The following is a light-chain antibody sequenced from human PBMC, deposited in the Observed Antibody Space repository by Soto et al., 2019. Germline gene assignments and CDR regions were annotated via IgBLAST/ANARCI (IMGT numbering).Light chain of an antibody. V-gene: IGKV3-20*01. Sequence: EIVLTQSPGTLSLSPGERATLSCRASQSVSSSYLAWYQQKPGQAPRLVIYGASSRATGIPDRISGSGSGTDFTLTISRLEPEDFAVYYCHQYGSSPRGTFGQGTKVEIK. CDR1: QSVSSSY. CDR2: GAS. CDR3: HQYGSSPRGT. J-gene: IGKJ1*01.